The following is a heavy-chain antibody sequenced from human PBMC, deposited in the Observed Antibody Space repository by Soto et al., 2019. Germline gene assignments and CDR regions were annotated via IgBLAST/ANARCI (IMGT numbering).Heavy chain of an antibody. J-gene: IGHJ6*02. CDR2: IYYSGST. V-gene: IGHV4-61*01. D-gene: IGHD2-2*01. CDR3: ARYGSKVKTNYYYYGMDV. CDR1: GGSVSSGSYY. Sequence: SETLSLTCTVSGGSVSSGSYYWSWIRQPPGKGLEWIGYIYYSGSTNYNPSLKSRVTISVDTSKNQFSLKLSSVTAADTAVYYCARYGSKVKTNYYYYGMDVWGQGTTVTVSS.